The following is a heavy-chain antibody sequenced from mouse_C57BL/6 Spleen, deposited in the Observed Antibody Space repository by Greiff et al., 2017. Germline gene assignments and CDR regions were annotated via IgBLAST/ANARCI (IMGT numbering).Heavy chain of an antibody. CDR2: IYPGSGST. Sequence: QVQLQQPGAELVKPGASVKMSCKASGYTFTSYWITWVKQRPGQGLEWIGDIYPGSGSTNYNEKFKSKATLTVEKSSSTVYMQISSLTSSDSAVYYCARGYGSSTHYFDYGGQGTTLTVSS. V-gene: IGHV1-55*01. J-gene: IGHJ2*01. CDR3: ARGYGSSTHYFDY. CDR1: GYTFTSYW. D-gene: IGHD1-1*01.